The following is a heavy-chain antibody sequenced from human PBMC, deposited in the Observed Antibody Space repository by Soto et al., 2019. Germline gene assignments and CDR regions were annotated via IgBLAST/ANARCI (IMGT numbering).Heavy chain of an antibody. J-gene: IGHJ6*02. CDR2: IYSGGST. CDR3: ARGPSTYGMDV. CDR1: GFTVSSNY. V-gene: IGHV3-53*01. Sequence: GGSLRLSCAASGFTVSSNYMSWVRQAPGKGLEWVSVIYSGGSTYCADSVKGRFTISRGNSKNTLYLQMNSLRAEDTAVYYCARGPSTYGMDVWGQGTTVTAP.